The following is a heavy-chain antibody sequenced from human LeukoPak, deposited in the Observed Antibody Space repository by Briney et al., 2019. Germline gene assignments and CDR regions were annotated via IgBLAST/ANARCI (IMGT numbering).Heavy chain of an antibody. CDR1: GFTVSSNY. Sequence: GGSLRVSCAASGFTVSSNYMSWGRQAPGKGLGWVSVIFSGGSTYYADSVKGRFTISRDNSKNTLYLQMNSLRAEDTAVYYCAGGYCSSTSCYYYYYYMGVWGKGTTVTVSS. D-gene: IGHD2-2*01. J-gene: IGHJ6*03. CDR2: IFSGGST. CDR3: AGGYCSSTSCYYYYYYMGV. V-gene: IGHV3-66*02.